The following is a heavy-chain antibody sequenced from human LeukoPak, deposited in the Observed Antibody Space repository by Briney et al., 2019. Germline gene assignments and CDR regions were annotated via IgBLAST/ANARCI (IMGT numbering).Heavy chain of an antibody. CDR1: GFTFSDYY. Sequence: GGSLRLSCAASGFTFSDYYMSWIRQAPGKGLEWVSYISSSGSTIYYADSVKGRFTISRDNSKNTLYLQMNSLRAEDTAVYYCAKVPRSGYFDWLPDYWGQGTLVTVSS. CDR2: ISSSGSTI. D-gene: IGHD3-9*01. J-gene: IGHJ4*02. V-gene: IGHV3-11*04. CDR3: AKVPRSGYFDWLPDY.